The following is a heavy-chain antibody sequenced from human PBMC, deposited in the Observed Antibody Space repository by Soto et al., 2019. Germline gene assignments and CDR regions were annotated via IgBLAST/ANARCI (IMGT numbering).Heavy chain of an antibody. CDR1: GYTFTSYA. CDR2: INAGNGNT. J-gene: IGHJ4*02. D-gene: IGHD2-2*02. CDR3: ARAGDDCSTTTCYMIDY. Sequence: ASVEVSCKASGYTFTSYAMHWVRQAPGQRLEWMGWINAGNGNTKYSQKFQARVTITRDTSASTAYMELSSLISEDTAVYYCARAGDDCSTTTCYMIDYWGQGTLVTVSS. V-gene: IGHV1-3*01.